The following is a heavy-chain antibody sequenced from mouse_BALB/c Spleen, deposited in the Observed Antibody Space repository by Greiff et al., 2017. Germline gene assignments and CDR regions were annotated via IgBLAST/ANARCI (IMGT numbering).Heavy chain of an antibody. D-gene: IGHD2-4*01. CDR2: INPGSGGT. J-gene: IGHJ3*01. V-gene: IGHV1-54*01. CDR1: GYAFTNYL. Sequence: QVQLQQSGAELVRPGTSVKVSCKASGYAFTNYLIEWVKQRPGQGLEWIGVINPGSGGTNYNEKFKGKATLTADKSSSTAYMQLSSLTSDDSAVYFCARRVTMITKGVSWFAYWGQGTLVTVSA. CDR3: ARRVTMITKGVSWFAY.